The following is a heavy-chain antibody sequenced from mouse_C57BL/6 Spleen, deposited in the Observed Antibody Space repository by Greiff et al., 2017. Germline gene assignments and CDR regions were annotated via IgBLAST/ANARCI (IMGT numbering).Heavy chain of an antibody. CDR3: ANGYDVVAMDY. CDR1: GFNIKDYY. CDR2: IDPEDGET. Sequence: EVQRVESGAELVKPGASVKLSCTASGFNIKDYYMHWVKQRTEQGLEWIGRIDPEDGETKYAPKFQGKATITADTSSNTAYLQLSSLTSEDTAVYYCANGYDVVAMDYWGQGTSVTVSS. D-gene: IGHD2-2*01. J-gene: IGHJ4*01. V-gene: IGHV14-2*01.